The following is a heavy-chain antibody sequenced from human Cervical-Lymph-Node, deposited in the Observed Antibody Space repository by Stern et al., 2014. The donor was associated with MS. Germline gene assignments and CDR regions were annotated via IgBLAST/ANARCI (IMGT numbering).Heavy chain of an antibody. V-gene: IGHV1-69*01. CDR1: GDTFINFG. CDR2: FIPLFGTT. Sequence: VQLVESEADVKKPGSSVKVSCTASGDTFINFGISWVRQAPGPGLEWMGGFIPLFGTTEYVQKFQGRVTISADESASTVYMELSDLTSEDTAVYYCARDNDDNGMDVWGQGTTVTVSS. J-gene: IGHJ6*02. D-gene: IGHD1-1*01. CDR3: ARDNDDNGMDV.